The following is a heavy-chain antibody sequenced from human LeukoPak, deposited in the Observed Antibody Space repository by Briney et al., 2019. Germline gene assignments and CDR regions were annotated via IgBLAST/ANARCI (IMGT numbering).Heavy chain of an antibody. CDR2: ISSSGGST. CDR3: AKVWDTYYYDSSGSFDY. D-gene: IGHD3-22*01. J-gene: IGHJ4*02. Sequence: PGGSLRLSCTASGFTFSSYAMSWVRQAPGKGLEWFSAISSSGGSTYYADSVKGRFTISRDNSKNTLYLQMNSLRAEDTAVYYCAKVWDTYYYDSSGSFDYWGQGTLVTVSS. CDR1: GFTFSSYA. V-gene: IGHV3-23*01.